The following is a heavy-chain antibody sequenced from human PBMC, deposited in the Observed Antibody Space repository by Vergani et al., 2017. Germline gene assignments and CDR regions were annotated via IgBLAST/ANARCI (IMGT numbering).Heavy chain of an antibody. D-gene: IGHD3-16*01. CDR3: MREGDVLEVDP. CDR1: GYSISSGYY. CDR2: IYHSGST. J-gene: IGHJ5*02. Sequence: VQLQESGPGLVKHSETLSLTCAVSGYSISSGYYWGWIRQFPGKGLEWIGTIYHSGSTYYNPTLKSRVGRSVDTSKNQFSLNLRSVDAADTALYYCMREGDVLEVDPWGQGTLVTVSS. V-gene: IGHV4-38-2*02.